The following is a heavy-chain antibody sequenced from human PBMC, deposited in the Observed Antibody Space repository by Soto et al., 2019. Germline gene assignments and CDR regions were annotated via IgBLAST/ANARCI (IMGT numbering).Heavy chain of an antibody. CDR3: VGYYDSSGYYYYFDY. V-gene: IGHV4-30-4*01. Sequence: LSLTCTVSGGSISSGDYYWSWIRQPPGKGLEWIGYIYYSGSTYYNPSLKSRVTISVDTSKNQFSLKLSSVTAADTAVYYCVGYYDSSGYYYYFDYWGQGTLVTVSS. CDR1: GGSISSGDYY. J-gene: IGHJ4*02. D-gene: IGHD3-22*01. CDR2: IYYSGST.